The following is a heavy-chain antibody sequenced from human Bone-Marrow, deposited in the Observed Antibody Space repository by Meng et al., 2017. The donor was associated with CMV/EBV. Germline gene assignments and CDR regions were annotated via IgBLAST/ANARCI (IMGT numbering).Heavy chain of an antibody. CDR3: ARDGYSSSWYSFNWFDP. V-gene: IGHV3-20*04. CDR2: INWNGGST. D-gene: IGHD6-13*01. J-gene: IGHJ5*02. Sequence: GESLKISCAASGFTFDDYGMSWVRQAPGKGLEWVSGINWNGGSTGYADSVKGRSTISRDNAKNSLYLQMNSLRAEDTALYYCARDGYSSSWYSFNWFDPWGQGTLVTVSS. CDR1: GFTFDDYG.